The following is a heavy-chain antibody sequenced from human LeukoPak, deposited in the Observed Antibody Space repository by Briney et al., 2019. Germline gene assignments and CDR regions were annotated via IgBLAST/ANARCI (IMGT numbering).Heavy chain of an antibody. CDR1: GFTVSNSY. D-gene: IGHD4-17*01. J-gene: IGHJ4*02. Sequence: GGSLRLSCAVSGFTVSNSYMNWVRQAPGKGLEWVSIIHVGGNTYYADSVKGRFTISRDNSKNTLYLEMNNLRAEDTAVYYCARNKDYAFDYWGQGALATVSS. V-gene: IGHV3-53*01. CDR3: ARNKDYAFDY. CDR2: IHVGGNT.